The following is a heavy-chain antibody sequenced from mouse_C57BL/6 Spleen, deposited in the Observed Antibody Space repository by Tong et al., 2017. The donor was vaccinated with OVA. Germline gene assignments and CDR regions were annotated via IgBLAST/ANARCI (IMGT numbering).Heavy chain of an antibody. CDR3: ASHYYGSRKYYFDY. D-gene: IGHD1-1*01. Sequence: VQLQESGAELVKPGASVKISCKASGYAFSSYWMNWVKQRPGKGLEWIGQIYPGDGDTNYNGKFKGKATLTADKSSSTAYMQLSSLTSEDSAVYFCASHYYGSRKYYFDYWGQGTTLTVSS. CDR1: GYAFSSYW. J-gene: IGHJ2*01. V-gene: IGHV1-80*01. CDR2: IYPGDGDT.